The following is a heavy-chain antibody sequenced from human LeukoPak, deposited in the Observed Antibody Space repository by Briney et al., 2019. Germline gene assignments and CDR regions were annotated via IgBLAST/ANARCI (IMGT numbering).Heavy chain of an antibody. CDR1: GGSFSGYY. J-gene: IGHJ5*02. Sequence: SSETLSLTCAVYGGSFSGYYWSWIRQPPGKGLEWIGEINHSGSTNYNPSLKSRVTISVDTPKNQFSLKLSSVTAADTAVYYCARLTLDTAMAPNWFDPWGQGTLVTVSS. V-gene: IGHV4-34*01. CDR3: ARLTLDTAMAPNWFDP. D-gene: IGHD5-18*01. CDR2: INHSGST.